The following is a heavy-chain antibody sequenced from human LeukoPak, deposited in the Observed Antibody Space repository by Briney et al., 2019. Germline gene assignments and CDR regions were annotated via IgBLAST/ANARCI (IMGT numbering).Heavy chain of an antibody. CDR2: ISWNSGSI. V-gene: IGHV3-9*01. J-gene: IGHJ6*03. D-gene: IGHD3-10*01. CDR3: AREGDYYGSGSPVYYYYMDV. CDR1: GFTFDDYA. Sequence: PGGSLRLSCAASGFTFDDYAMHWVRQAPGKGLEWVSGISWNSGSIGYADSVKGRFTISRDNAKNSLYLQMNSLRAEDTAVYYCAREGDYYGSGSPVYYYYMDVWGKGTTITISS.